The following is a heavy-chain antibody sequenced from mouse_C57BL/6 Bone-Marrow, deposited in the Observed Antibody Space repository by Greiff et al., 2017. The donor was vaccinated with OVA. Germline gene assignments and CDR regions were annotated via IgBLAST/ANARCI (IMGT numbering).Heavy chain of an antibody. D-gene: IGHD2-14*01. J-gene: IGHJ2*01. V-gene: IGHV5-6*01. CDR1: GFTFSSYG. CDR2: ISSGGSYT. CDR3: ARQWVPLDY. Sequence: EVQLVESGGDLVKPGGSLKLSCAASGFTFSSYGMSWVRQTPDKRLEWVATISSGGSYTYYPDSVKGRFTISRDNAKNTLYLQMSSLKSEDTAMYYCARQWVPLDYWGQGTTLTVSS.